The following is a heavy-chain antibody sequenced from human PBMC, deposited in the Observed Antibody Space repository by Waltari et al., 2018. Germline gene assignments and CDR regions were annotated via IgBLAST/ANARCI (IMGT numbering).Heavy chain of an antibody. D-gene: IGHD6-19*01. CDR2: IYPGDSDT. Sequence: EVQLVQSGAEVKKPGESLKISCKGSGYSFTSYWIGWVRQMPGKGLEWRGIIYPGDSDTRYSPSFQGQVTISADKSISTAYLQWSSLKASDTAMYYCARRGVEEADTRRIAVAANDAFDIWGQGTMVTVSS. V-gene: IGHV5-51*01. CDR3: ARRGVEEADTRRIAVAANDAFDI. CDR1: GYSFTSYW. J-gene: IGHJ3*02.